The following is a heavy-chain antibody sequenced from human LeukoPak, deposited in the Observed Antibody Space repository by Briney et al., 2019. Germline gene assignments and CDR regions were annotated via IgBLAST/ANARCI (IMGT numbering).Heavy chain of an antibody. V-gene: IGHV4-59*08. CDR1: GGSFSSYY. J-gene: IGHJ4*02. CDR2: IYYSGST. D-gene: IGHD3-3*01. Sequence: PSETLSLTCTVSGGSFSSYYWTWIRQPPGKGLEWIAHIYYSGSTNYNPSLKSRVTISVDTSKNQFSLKLSSVTAADTAVYYCARGSGGDFWSGYYINYWGQGTLVTVSS. CDR3: ARGSGGDFWSGYYINY.